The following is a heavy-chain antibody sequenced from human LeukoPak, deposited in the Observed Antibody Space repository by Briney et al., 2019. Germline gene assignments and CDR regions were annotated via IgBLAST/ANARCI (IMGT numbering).Heavy chain of an antibody. CDR1: GFNFRAYW. CDR3: ARIGHDLYQTFDF. V-gene: IGHV3-7*03. CDR2: IHQHGSKE. D-gene: IGHD2-2*01. J-gene: IGHJ4*01. Sequence: PGESLTLSCTTSGFNFRAYWMGCVSQAPGEGLEWVANIHQHGSKENYLDSVKGRFTISRDNAKSSIYLQMNSLRAEDTAIYYCARIGHDLYQTFDFWGNGNLITVSS.